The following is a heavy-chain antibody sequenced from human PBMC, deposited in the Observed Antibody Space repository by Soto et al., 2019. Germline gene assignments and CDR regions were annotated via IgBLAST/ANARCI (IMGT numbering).Heavy chain of an antibody. D-gene: IGHD3-10*01. V-gene: IGHV1-69*08. J-gene: IGHJ4*02. CDR3: ARDTRGGSGQVDY. CDR2: IIPILGIA. CDR1: GGTFSSYT. Sequence: QVQLVQSGAEVKKPGSSVKVSCKASGGTFSSYTISWVRQAPGQGLEWMGRIIPILGIANYAQKFQGRVPITADKPTSTAYMELSSLRSEDTAVYYCARDTRGGSGQVDYWGQGTLVTVSS.